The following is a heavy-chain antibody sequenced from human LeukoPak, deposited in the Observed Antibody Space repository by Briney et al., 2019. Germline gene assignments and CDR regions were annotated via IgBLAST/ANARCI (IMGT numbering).Heavy chain of an antibody. CDR1: GGSFSGHY. V-gene: IGHV4-34*01. CDR2: VNHSGST. J-gene: IGHJ4*02. CDR3: ARDKGTSYLSSFDY. Sequence: SETLSLTCAVYGGSFSGHYWTWIRQPPGKGLEWIGEVNHSGSTNYTPSLKSRVTISVDTSKNQFSLRLSSVTAADTAVYYCARDKGTSYLSSFDYWGQGTLVTVSS. D-gene: IGHD6-6*01.